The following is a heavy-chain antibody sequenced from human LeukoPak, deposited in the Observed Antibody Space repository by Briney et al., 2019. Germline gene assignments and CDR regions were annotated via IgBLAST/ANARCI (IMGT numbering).Heavy chain of an antibody. CDR3: ARHGYSYGYRYYYYGMDV. V-gene: IGHV4-59*01. CDR1: GGSISSYY. D-gene: IGHD5-18*01. Sequence: SETLSLTCTVSGGSISSYYWSWIRQPPGKGLEWIGYIYYSGSTNYNPSLKSRVTISVDTSKNQFSLKLSSVTAADTAVYYCARHGYSYGYRYYYYGMDVWGQGTTVTVSS. CDR2: IYYSGST. J-gene: IGHJ6*02.